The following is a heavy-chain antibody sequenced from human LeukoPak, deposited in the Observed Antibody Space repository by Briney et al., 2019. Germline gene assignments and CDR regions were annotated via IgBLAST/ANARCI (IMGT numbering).Heavy chain of an antibody. CDR2: IYSSGST. J-gene: IGHJ4*01. V-gene: IGHV4-39*01. CDR3: AKSGGYGLIDY. CDR1: GVSISSSSYY. D-gene: IGHD6-25*01. Sequence: SEPLSLTCNVSGVSISSSSYYWGWIRQPPGKGLEWIGSIYSSGSTYYNSSLKSRVTISIDTSKNQVSLKMSSVTAADTAVYYCAKSGGYGLIDYWGQGTLVTVSS.